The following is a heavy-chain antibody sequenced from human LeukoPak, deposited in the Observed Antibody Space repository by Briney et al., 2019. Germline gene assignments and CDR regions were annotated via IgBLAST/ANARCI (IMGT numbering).Heavy chain of an antibody. V-gene: IGHV3-74*01. CDR3: ARDETGVGIDI. CDR1: GFTFSNYW. D-gene: IGHD2-8*01. Sequence: GGSLRLSCAAFGFTFSNYWMHWVRQAPGKGLVWVSHIKSDGSSTSYADSVKGRFTLSRDNAKNTLYLQINSLRAEDTAMYYCARDETGVGIDIWGQGTMITVSS. CDR2: IKSDGSST. J-gene: IGHJ3*02.